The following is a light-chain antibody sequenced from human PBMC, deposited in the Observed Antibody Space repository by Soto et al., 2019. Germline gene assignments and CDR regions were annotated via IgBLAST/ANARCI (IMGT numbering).Light chain of an antibody. CDR2: DNN. CDR3: GTWDTSLSAGGV. J-gene: IGLJ1*01. Sequence: QSVLTQPPSVSAAPGQKVTISCSGTTSNIGNNYVSWYQQLPGTAPKLLIYDNNQRPSGIPDRFSGFKSGSSATLAITGLQTGDEADYYCGTWDTSLSAGGVFGTGTKLTVL. CDR1: TSNIGNNY. V-gene: IGLV1-51*01.